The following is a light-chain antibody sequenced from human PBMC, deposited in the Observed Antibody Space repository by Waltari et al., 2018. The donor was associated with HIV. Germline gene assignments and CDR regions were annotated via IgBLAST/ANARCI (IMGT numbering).Light chain of an antibody. V-gene: IGLV2-23*02. CDR2: EVT. J-gene: IGLJ2*01. Sequence: SAVLPPPSSAAVPGGPTASLSSGGNNNIGTYALVSRYQQYPGRAPDLIIYEVTNRPSGVPERFSGSKSGNRATLTVAGLKVEDEADYYCCSYAGSRDVVLFGGGTRLTVL. CDR1: NNNIGTYAL. CDR3: CSYAGSRDVVL.